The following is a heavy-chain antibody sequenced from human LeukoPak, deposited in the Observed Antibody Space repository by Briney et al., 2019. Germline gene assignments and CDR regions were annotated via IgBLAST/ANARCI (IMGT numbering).Heavy chain of an antibody. V-gene: IGHV4-4*07. CDR1: GGSISSYF. CDR2: IYTSGST. D-gene: IGHD2-2*01. J-gene: IGHJ5*02. Sequence: PSETLSLTCSVSGGSISSYFWHWIRQPAGKGLEWIGRIYTSGSTNYNPTLKSRVTMSVDTSKNQFSLKLSSVTAADTAVYYCAREYCSSTSCYVGWFDPWGQGTLVTVSS. CDR3: AREYCSSTSCYVGWFDP.